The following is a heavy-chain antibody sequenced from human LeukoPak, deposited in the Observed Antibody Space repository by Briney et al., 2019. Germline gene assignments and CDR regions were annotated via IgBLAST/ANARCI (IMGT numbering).Heavy chain of an antibody. CDR2: ISGSGGST. J-gene: IGHJ4*02. V-gene: IGHV3-23*01. CDR1: GFTFSSYA. Sequence: GGSLRLSCAASGFTFSSYAMSWVRQAPGKGLEWVSAISGSGGSTYYADSVKGRFTISRDNSKNTLYLQMNSLRAEDTAVYYCAKDHEISRIVVVTAGFDYWGQGTLVTVSS. CDR3: AKDHEISRIVVVTAGFDY. D-gene: IGHD2-21*02.